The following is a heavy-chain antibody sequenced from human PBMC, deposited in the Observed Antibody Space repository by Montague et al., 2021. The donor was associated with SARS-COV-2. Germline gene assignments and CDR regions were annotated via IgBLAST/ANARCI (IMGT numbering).Heavy chain of an antibody. CDR3: AREGVGLDYYDSSGYNDY. V-gene: IGHV3-48*03. CDR2: ISSSGSTI. Sequence: SLRLSCAASGFTFSSYEMNWVRQAPGKGLEWVSYISSSGSTIYYXXSLKGRFTISRDNAKNSLYLQMNSLRAEDTAVYYCAREGVGLDYYDSSGYNDYWGQGTLVTVSS. J-gene: IGHJ4*02. D-gene: IGHD3-22*01. CDR1: GFTFSSYE.